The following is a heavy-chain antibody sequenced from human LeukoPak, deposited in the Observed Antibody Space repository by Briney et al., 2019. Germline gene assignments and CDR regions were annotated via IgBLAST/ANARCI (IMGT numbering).Heavy chain of an antibody. CDR1: GYTFTGYY. V-gene: IGHV1-2*02. Sequence: ASVKVSCKTSGYTFTGYYIHWVRQAPGQGLEWMGWINPNSGGTNYAQKFQGRVTMTRDTSISTAYMELSSLRSDDTAVYYCALINSNFDYWGQGTLVTVSS. J-gene: IGHJ4*02. CDR3: ALINSNFDY. CDR2: INPNSGGT. D-gene: IGHD3-16*01.